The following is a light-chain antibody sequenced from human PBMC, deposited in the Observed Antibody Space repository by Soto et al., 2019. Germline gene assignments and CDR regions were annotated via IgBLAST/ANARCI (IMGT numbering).Light chain of an antibody. CDR1: QRLLHSNGNTF. Sequence: EIVMTQSPPSLTVTPGEPASISCRSSQRLLHSNGNTFLDWYLQKPGQSPQLLIYLGSNRASGVPDRVSGSEAGTDCTLKISRVEAEDVGVYYCMQALQTPYTFGQGTKREIK. CDR3: MQALQTPYT. V-gene: IGKV2-28*01. CDR2: LGS. J-gene: IGKJ2*01.